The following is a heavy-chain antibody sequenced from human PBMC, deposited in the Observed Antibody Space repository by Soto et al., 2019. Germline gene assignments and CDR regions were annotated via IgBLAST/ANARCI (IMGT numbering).Heavy chain of an antibody. Sequence: QVQLVQSGAEVKKPGASVKVSCKASGYTFTSYAMHWVRQAPGQRLEWMGWINAGNDNTKYSQKFQGAVTITRDTSASTAYRELSSLRSEDTAVYYCARESSNVLMVLDAADYWGQRTLVTVSS. J-gene: IGHJ4*02. CDR3: ARESSNVLMVLDAADY. CDR2: INAGNDNT. V-gene: IGHV1-3*01. D-gene: IGHD2-8*01. CDR1: GYTFTSYA.